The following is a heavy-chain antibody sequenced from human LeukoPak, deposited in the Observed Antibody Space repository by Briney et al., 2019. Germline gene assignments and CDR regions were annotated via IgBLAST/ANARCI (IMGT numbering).Heavy chain of an antibody. CDR2: INSDGGST. CDR1: GFTFSSYW. D-gene: IGHD6-19*01. J-gene: IGHJ4*02. V-gene: IGHV3-74*01. Sequence: GGSLRLSCAASGFTFSSYWLHWVRQGPGKGHVWVSYINSDGGSTNYADSVRGRFTISRDNAKSTLYLQMNSLRAEDTAVYYCARVAASSGGHFDYWGQGTLVTVSS. CDR3: ARVAASSGGHFDY.